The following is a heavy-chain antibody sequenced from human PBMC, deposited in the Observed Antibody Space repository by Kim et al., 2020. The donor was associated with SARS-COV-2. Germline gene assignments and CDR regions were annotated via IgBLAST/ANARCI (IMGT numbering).Heavy chain of an antibody. J-gene: IGHJ4*02. CDR2: ST. Sequence: STYYNPTLKSRVTISVDTSKNQFSLKLSSVTAADTAVYYCAIIAVAGADYWGQGTLVTVSS. V-gene: IGHV4-39*07. CDR3: AIIAVAGADY. D-gene: IGHD6-19*01.